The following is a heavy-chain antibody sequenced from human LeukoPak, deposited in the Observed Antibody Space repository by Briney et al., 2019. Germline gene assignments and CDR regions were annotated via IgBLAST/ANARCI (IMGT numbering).Heavy chain of an antibody. CDR1: GGSISSHY. CDR3: ARAPTVTNHYYSWFDP. CDR2: MFYSGTA. V-gene: IGHV4-59*11. J-gene: IGHJ5*02. Sequence: PSETLSLTCTVSGGSISSHYWSWIRQPPGKGLEWIGSMFYSGTAYYSPSLKSRVTISVDTSKNQFSLKLRSVTAADTAVYYYARAPTVTNHYYSWFDPWGQGTLVTVSS. D-gene: IGHD4-17*01.